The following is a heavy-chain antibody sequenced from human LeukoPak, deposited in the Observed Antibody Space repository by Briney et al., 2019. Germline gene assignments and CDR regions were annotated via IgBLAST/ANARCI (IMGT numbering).Heavy chain of an antibody. CDR2: INAGNGDT. D-gene: IGHD3-16*02. Sequence: GASVKVSCKASGYTFTSYAMHWVGQAPGQRLEWMGWINAGNGDTKYSQEFQGRVTITRDTSASTAYMELSSLRSEDTAVYYCLIWGELSLNYWGQGTLVTVSS. CDR3: LIWGELSLNY. J-gene: IGHJ4*02. V-gene: IGHV1-3*01. CDR1: GYTFTSYA.